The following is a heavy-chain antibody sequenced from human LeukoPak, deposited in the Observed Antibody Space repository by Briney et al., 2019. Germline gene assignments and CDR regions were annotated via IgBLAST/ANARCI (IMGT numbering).Heavy chain of an antibody. CDR3: ARHRPPLISEFDY. Sequence: SETLSLTCSVSGGSISNYYWTWIRQPPGKGLEWIGYIYYSGSTNYNPSLKSRVAISVDTSKNQFSLKLTSVTAADTAVYYCARHRPPLISEFDYWAREPWSPSP. CDR2: IYYSGST. D-gene: IGHD1-14*01. CDR1: GGSISNYY. J-gene: IGHJ4*02. V-gene: IGHV4-59*08.